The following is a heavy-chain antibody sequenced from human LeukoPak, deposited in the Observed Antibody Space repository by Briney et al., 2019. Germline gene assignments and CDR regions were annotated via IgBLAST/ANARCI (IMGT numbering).Heavy chain of an antibody. D-gene: IGHD2-2*01. CDR2: ISSSSSYI. CDR3: ARDHPSHPPYFDY. Sequence: GGSLRLSCPASGFTFNTYSMSWVRQGPGKGLEWVSSISSSSSYIDYADSVKGRFAISRDNAKNSLYLQMNSLRAEDTAVYYCARDHPSHPPYFDYWGQGTLVTVSS. J-gene: IGHJ4*02. V-gene: IGHV3-21*01. CDR1: GFTFNTYS.